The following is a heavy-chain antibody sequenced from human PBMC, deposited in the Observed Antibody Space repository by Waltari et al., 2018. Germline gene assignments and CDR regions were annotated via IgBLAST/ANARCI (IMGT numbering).Heavy chain of an antibody. CDR2: IYTSGCT. CDR3: ASSGYDRGAGWWDYYYGMDV. J-gene: IGHJ6*02. CDR1: GGSISSGSYY. D-gene: IGHD5-12*01. V-gene: IGHV4-61*09. Sequence: QVQLQESGPGLVKPSQTLSLTCTVSGGSISSGSYYWSWIRQPAGQGLEWIGYIYTSGCTNSNPSLKSRVTISVDTCKNQFSLTLSSVPAADTAVYYCASSGYDRGAGWWDYYYGMDVWGQGTTVTVSS.